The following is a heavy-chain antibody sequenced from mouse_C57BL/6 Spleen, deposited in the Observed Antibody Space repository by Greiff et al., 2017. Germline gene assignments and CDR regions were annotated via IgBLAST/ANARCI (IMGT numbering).Heavy chain of an antibody. Sequence: VQLKQSGPELVKPGDSVKISCKASGYSFTGYFMNWVMQSHGKSLEWIGRINPYNGDTFYNQKFKGKATLTVDKSSSTAHMELRSLTSEDSAVYDCAGDYSNYLSFYYAMDYWGQGTSVTVSS. V-gene: IGHV1-20*01. CDR3: AGDYSNYLSFYYAMDY. CDR2: INPYNGDT. J-gene: IGHJ4*01. D-gene: IGHD2-5*01. CDR1: GYSFTGYF.